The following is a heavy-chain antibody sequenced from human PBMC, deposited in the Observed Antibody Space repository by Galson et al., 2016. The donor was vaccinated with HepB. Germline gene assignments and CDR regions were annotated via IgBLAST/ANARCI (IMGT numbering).Heavy chain of an antibody. Sequence: SLRLSCAASGFTFSSYSMNWVRQAPGKGLEWVSSISSSSYYIYYADSVKGRFTISRDNAKNSLYLQMNSLRAQDTAVYYCAMGYDYGAPKGDYWGQGTLVTVSS. CDR1: GFTFSSYS. D-gene: IGHD4-17*01. V-gene: IGHV3-21*01. CDR2: ISSSSYYI. J-gene: IGHJ4*02. CDR3: AMGYDYGAPKGDY.